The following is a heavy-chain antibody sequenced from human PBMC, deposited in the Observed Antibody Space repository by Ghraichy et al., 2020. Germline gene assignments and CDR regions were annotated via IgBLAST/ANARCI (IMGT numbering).Heavy chain of an antibody. CDR3: TSGTGWYSGAYFDS. V-gene: IGHV3-48*04. J-gene: IGHJ4*02. CDR1: GFSFSGYA. Sequence: GGSLRLSCAAYGFSFSGYAMNWVRQAPGKGLEWLSYISSSSNTKYYADSVKGRFTISRDNAKNSLFLQMNSLRAEDTAVYWCTSGTGWYSGAYFDSWGQGTLVTVSS. CDR2: ISSSSNTK. D-gene: IGHD6-19*01.